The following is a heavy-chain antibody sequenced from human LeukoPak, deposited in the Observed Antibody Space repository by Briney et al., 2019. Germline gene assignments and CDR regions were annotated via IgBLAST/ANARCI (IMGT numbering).Heavy chain of an antibody. CDR1: GFTFNHYA. Sequence: GGSLRLACAASGFTFNHYATSWVRQAPGKGLECVSSINQHGHTFYADSVEGRFTISRDDSKNTVFLQMNSLRADDTAEYFCARVGWSGDYFDYWGQGTLVTVSS. V-gene: IGHV3-23*05. CDR3: ARVGWSGDYFDY. D-gene: IGHD6-19*01. J-gene: IGHJ4*02. CDR2: INQHGHT.